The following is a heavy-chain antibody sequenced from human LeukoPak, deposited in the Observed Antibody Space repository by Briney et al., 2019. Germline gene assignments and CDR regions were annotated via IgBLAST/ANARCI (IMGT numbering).Heavy chain of an antibody. V-gene: IGHV1-18*01. CDR3: ANLAGVVAGLDP. Sequence: GASVTVSCTASGYTFTSYGINWVRPAPGQGLEWMGWISADNGFTASAQNLQGRVTMTTDTSTNTAYMELRSLRSDDTAVYYCANLAGVVAGLDPWGQGTLVTVSS. CDR1: GYTFTSYG. J-gene: IGHJ5*02. CDR2: ISADNGFT. D-gene: IGHD6-19*01.